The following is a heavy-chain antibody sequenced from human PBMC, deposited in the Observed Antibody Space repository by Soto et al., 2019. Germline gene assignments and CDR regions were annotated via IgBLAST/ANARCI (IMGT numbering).Heavy chain of an antibody. CDR1: GYTFTSYD. D-gene: IGHD2-2*02. CDR2: MNRNSGNT. Sequence: QVQLVQSGAEVKKPGASVKVSCKASGYTFTSYDINCVRQATGQGLEWMGWMNRNSGNTGYAQKFQGRVTMTRSTSISTAYMELSSLRCEDTAVYYCARGRGMSTSCYNSGYYYYGIDVGGQGTTVTFAS. CDR3: ARGRGMSTSCYNSGYYYYGIDV. V-gene: IGHV1-8*01. J-gene: IGHJ6*02.